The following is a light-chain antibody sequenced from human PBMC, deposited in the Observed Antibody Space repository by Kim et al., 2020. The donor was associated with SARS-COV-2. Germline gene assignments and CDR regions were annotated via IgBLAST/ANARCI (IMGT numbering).Light chain of an antibody. V-gene: IGLV1-40*01. J-gene: IGLJ3*02. CDR1: SSNIVANYD. CDR3: QTYDRILVGGV. Sequence: QSVLTQPPSVSGAPGQGVTISCTGSSSNIVANYDVHWYQQLPGTAPKLLITSNNERLSGVPDRFSASKSDTSASPAITGLQPDDEGDYYCQTYDRILVGGVFGGGTRLTVL. CDR2: SNN.